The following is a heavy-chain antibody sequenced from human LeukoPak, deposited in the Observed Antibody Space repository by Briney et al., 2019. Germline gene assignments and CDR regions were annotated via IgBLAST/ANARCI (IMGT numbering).Heavy chain of an antibody. J-gene: IGHJ4*02. CDR1: GFTFSLYG. V-gene: IGHV3-33*06. CDR3: AKDSRGANFFGDFDY. D-gene: IGHD3-10*01. CDR2: ISNDGSKT. Sequence: GSLRLSCAASGFTFSLYGMHWVRQAPGKGLEWVALISNDGSKTYYADSVKGRFTISRDNSKNTVYLQVSSLRADDTAVYYCAKDSRGANFFGDFDYWGQGTLVTVSS.